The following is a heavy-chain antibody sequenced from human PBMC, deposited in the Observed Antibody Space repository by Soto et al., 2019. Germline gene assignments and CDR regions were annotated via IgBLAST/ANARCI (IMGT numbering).Heavy chain of an antibody. Sequence: QVQLVESGGGLVKPGGSLRLSCAASGFTFSDYYMNWVRQAPGKGLEWVSSISSSRGGTIYYADSVKGRFTISRANAKNPLYLQMNSLRAEDTAVDYCARDQERLCDSSGYYVPDAFDIWGQGTMVTVSS. CDR3: ARDQERLCDSSGYYVPDAFDI. V-gene: IGHV3-11*01. J-gene: IGHJ3*02. CDR2: ISSSRGGTI. D-gene: IGHD3-22*01. CDR1: GFTFSDYY.